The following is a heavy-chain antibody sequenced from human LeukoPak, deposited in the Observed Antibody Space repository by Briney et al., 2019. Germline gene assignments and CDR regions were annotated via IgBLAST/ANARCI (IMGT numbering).Heavy chain of an antibody. CDR2: IYYSGST. CDR3: ARLVKQLAADPYYYYYGMDV. V-gene: IGHV4-59*08. CDR1: GGSISSYY. Sequence: PSETLSLTCTVSGGSISSYYWSWIRQPPGKGLEWIGYIYYSGSTNYNPSLKSRVTISVDTSKNQFSLKLSSVTAADTAVYHCARLVKQLAADPYYYYYGMDVWGQGTTVTVSS. D-gene: IGHD6-6*01. J-gene: IGHJ6*02.